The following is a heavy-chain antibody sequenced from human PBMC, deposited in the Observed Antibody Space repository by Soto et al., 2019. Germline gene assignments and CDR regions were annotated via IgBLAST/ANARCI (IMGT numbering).Heavy chain of an antibody. CDR1: GFTFSSYG. V-gene: IGHV3-30*18. Sequence: QVQLVESGGGVVQPGRSVRLSCAASGFTFSSYGMHWVRQAPGKGLEWVAVISYDGSNKYYADSVKGRFTISRDNSKNTLYLQMNSLRAEDTAVYCCAKAAVAVTRGWFDPWGQGTLVTVSS. CDR3: AKAAVAVTRGWFDP. D-gene: IGHD6-19*01. J-gene: IGHJ5*02. CDR2: ISYDGSNK.